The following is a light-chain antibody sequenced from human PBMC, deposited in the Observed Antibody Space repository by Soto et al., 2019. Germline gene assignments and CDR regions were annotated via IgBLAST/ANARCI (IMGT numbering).Light chain of an antibody. J-gene: IGLJ3*02. V-gene: IGLV2-23*02. CDR1: SSDVGSYNL. Sequence: QSALTQPASVSGSPGQSITISCTGTSSDVGSYNLVSWYQQHPGKAPKLMIYEVSKRPSGVSNRFSGSKSGNTASLTISGLQAEDEADYYCCSYAGSSTFRVFGGGTKLNVL. CDR3: CSYAGSSTFRV. CDR2: EVS.